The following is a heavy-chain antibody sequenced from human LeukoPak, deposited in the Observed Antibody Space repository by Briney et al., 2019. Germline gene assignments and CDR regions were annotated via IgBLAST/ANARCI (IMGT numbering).Heavy chain of an antibody. Sequence: GGSRRLSCAASGFTFSSYEMNWVRQAPGKRLEWVSYISSSGSTIYYADSVKGRFTISRDNAKNSLYLQMNSLRAEDTAVYYCATHSSSWYYFDYWGQGTLVTVSS. CDR1: GFTFSSYE. V-gene: IGHV3-48*03. CDR3: ATHSSSWYYFDY. J-gene: IGHJ4*02. D-gene: IGHD6-13*01. CDR2: ISSSGSTI.